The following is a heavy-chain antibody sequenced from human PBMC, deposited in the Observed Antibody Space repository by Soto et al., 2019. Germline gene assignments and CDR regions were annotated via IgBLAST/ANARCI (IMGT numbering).Heavy chain of an antibody. J-gene: IGHJ4*02. CDR3: SPALNF. CDR2: INQDGSEK. Sequence: ESGGGLVQPGGSLRLSCAASGFTFSSSWMDWVRQAPGKGLEWVANINQDGSEKHYIDSVKGRFTISRDNAKSSLYLQMSNLTAEDSALYYCSPALNFWGQGTLVTVSS. V-gene: IGHV3-7*01. CDR1: GFTFSSSW. D-gene: IGHD2-2*01.